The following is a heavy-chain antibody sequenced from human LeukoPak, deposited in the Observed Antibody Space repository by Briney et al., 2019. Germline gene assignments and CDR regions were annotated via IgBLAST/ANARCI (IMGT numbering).Heavy chain of an antibody. CDR3: ARVLGGITMICLGY. CDR2: IKQDGSEK. Sequence: GGSLRLSCAASGFTFSSYWMSWVRQAPGKGLEWVANIKQDGSEKYYVDSVKGRFTISRDNAKNSLYLQMNSLRAEDTAVYYCARVLGGITMICLGYWGQGTLVTVSS. D-gene: IGHD3-22*01. V-gene: IGHV3-7*01. CDR1: GFTFSSYW. J-gene: IGHJ4*02.